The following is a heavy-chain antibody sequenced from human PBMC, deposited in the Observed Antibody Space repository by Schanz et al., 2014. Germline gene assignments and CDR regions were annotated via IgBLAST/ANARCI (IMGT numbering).Heavy chain of an antibody. CDR3: AREKVDIVVIPGARRNYYYSGMDV. CDR2: FYSSGST. D-gene: IGHD2-2*01. J-gene: IGHJ6*02. V-gene: IGHV4-4*07. Sequence: QVQLQESGPGLVKPSETLSLTCSVSGGSISSYYWSWIRQPAGKGLEWIGRFYSSGSTNYNPSLQRRVTMSIDTSKTQFPLTLSSVTAADTAVYYCAREKVDIVVIPGARRNYYYSGMDVWGQGTTVTVSS. CDR1: GGSISSYY.